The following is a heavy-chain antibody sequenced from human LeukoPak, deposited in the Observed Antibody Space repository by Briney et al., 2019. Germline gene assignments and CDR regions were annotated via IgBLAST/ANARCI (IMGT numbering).Heavy chain of an antibody. D-gene: IGHD3/OR15-3a*01. J-gene: IGHJ6*02. CDR2: ISSDSSYI. CDR3: ARVAFGLYVMDV. Sequence: PGGSLRLSCAASRFTFSTYSMNWVRQAPGKGLEWVSSISSDSSYIFYADSLKGRFTISRDNAKNSLYLQMISLRAEDTAVYYCARVAFGLYVMDVWGQGTTVTVS. V-gene: IGHV3-21*01. CDR1: RFTFSTYS.